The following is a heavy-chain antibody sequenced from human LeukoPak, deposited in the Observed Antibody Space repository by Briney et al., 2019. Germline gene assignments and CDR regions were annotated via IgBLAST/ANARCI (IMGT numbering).Heavy chain of an antibody. J-gene: IGHJ4*02. D-gene: IGHD2-2*01. CDR1: GFTFSSYW. CDR3: ARDRGPYCSSTSCYRYFDY. Sequence: GGSLRLSCAASGFTFSSYWMSWVRQAPGKGLEWVANIKQDGSEKYYVDSVKGRFTISRDNAKNSLYLQMNSLRAEDTAVYYCARDRGPYCSSTSCYRYFDYWGQGTLVTVSS. V-gene: IGHV3-7*01. CDR2: IKQDGSEK.